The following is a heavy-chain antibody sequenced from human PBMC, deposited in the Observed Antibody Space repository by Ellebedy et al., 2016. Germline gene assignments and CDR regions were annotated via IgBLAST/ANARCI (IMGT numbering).Heavy chain of an antibody. CDR2: ITPNGAST. Sequence: ASVKVSCKASGYTFTSYYMHWVRQAPGQGFEWLAIITPNGASTAYAQDFQGRFTMTSDTSTNTVYMELSRLRSEDTAVYYCARGTQSSSGWYEYWGQGTLVTVSS. J-gene: IGHJ4*02. D-gene: IGHD6-13*01. CDR3: ARGTQSSSGWYEY. CDR1: GYTFTSYY. V-gene: IGHV1-46*01.